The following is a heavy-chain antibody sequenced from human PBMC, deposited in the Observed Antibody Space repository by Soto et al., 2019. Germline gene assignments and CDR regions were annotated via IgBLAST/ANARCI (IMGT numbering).Heavy chain of an antibody. CDR2: TYYRSKWYN. V-gene: IGHV6-1*01. CDR1: GGSVSSNSAA. CDR3: ARGVGTGIWGSFVN. Sequence: SQTLSLTCAISGGSVSSNSAAWNWIRQSPSRGLEWLGRTYYRSKWYNDYAVSVKSRITINPDTSKNQFSLQLNSVTPEDTAVYYCARGVGTGIWGSFVNWGQGTLVTVSS. D-gene: IGHD3-16*01. J-gene: IGHJ4*02.